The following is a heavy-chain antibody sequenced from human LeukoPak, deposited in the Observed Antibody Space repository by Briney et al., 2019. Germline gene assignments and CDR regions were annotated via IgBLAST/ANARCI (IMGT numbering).Heavy chain of an antibody. CDR1: GYTFTDYY. J-gene: IGHJ4*02. CDR2: INPNSGGT. D-gene: IGHD4-17*01. V-gene: IGHV1-2*02. CDR3: ARVVGDSVGYFDY. Sequence: ASVKVSCKASGYTFTDYYIHWVRQAPGQGLEWMGWINPNSGGTNYAQKFQGRVTMTRDTSISTAYMELSSLRSDDTAVYYCARVVGDSVGYFDYWGQGTLVTVS.